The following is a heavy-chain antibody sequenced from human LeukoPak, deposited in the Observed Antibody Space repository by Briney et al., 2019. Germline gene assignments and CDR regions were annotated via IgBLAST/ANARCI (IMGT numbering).Heavy chain of an antibody. Sequence: PSETLSLTCTVSGGSIRSGTYYWSWIRQPAGKGLEWISLIDWDGGITYYADSVKGRFTVSRDNSKSSLYLHLSSLTPEDTAFYYCAKDSFVGTTSFLDSWGQGTLVTVSS. CDR3: AKDSFVGTTSFLDS. CDR2: IDWDGGIT. V-gene: IGHV3-43*01. D-gene: IGHD1-26*01. CDR1: GGSIRSGTYY. J-gene: IGHJ4*02.